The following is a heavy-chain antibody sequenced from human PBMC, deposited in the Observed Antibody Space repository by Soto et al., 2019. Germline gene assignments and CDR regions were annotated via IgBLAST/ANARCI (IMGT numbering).Heavy chain of an antibody. D-gene: IGHD3-9*01. CDR2: IXYDGSNK. CDR3: ARGDDILTGYVYYYYGMDV. Sequence: GGSLRLSXXASXXXFSXXXXHXXXQAPGKGLEWVAXIXYDGSNKYYADSVKGRFTISRDNSKNKLYLQMNSLRAEDTAVYYCARGDDILTGYVYYYYGMDVWGQGTTVTVSS. J-gene: IGHJ6*02. V-gene: IGHV3-33*01. CDR1: XXXFSXXX.